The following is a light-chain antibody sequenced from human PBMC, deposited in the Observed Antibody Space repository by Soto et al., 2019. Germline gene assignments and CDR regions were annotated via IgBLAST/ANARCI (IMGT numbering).Light chain of an antibody. CDR2: EGS. Sequence: QSVLTQPASVSGSPGQSITISCTGTSSDVGSYNLVSWYQQHPGKAPKLMIYEGSTRPSGVSNRFSGSKSGNTASLTISGLQAEDEADYYCCSYAGSSTGHVVFGGGTKVTVL. J-gene: IGLJ2*01. V-gene: IGLV2-23*01. CDR3: CSYAGSSTGHVV. CDR1: SSDVGSYNL.